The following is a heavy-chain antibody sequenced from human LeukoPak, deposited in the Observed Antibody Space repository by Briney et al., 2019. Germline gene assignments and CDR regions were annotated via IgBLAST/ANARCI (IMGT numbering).Heavy chain of an antibody. J-gene: IGHJ4*02. CDR1: GYTFTSYG. D-gene: IGHD2-21*02. Sequence: ASVKVSCKASGYTFTSYGISWVRQAPGQGLEWMGWISAYNGNTNYAQKFQGRVTMTEDTSTDTAYMELSSLRSEDTAVYYCATVRGYCGGDCYYRWGQGTLVTVSS. CDR2: ISAYNGNT. V-gene: IGHV1-18*01. CDR3: ATVRGYCGGDCYYR.